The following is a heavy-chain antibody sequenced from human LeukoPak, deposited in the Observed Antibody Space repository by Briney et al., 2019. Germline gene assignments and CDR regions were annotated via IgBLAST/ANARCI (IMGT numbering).Heavy chain of an antibody. V-gene: IGHV4-61*02. D-gene: IGHD6-13*01. Sequence: SETLSLTCTVSGGSISIGTYFWSWIRQPAGKGLEWIGRIYTSGSTNYNPSLKSRVTISVDTSKNQFSLKLSSVAAADTAVYYGAREGGSSSWPPYFYYYRAVWGKGPTVTVP. CDR3: AREGGSSSWPPYFYYYRAV. CDR1: GGSISIGTYF. J-gene: IGHJ6*03. CDR2: IYTSGST.